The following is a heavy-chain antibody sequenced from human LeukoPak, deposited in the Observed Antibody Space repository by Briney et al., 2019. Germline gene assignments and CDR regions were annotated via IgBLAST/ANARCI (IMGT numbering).Heavy chain of an antibody. CDR1: GFTFSSYA. J-gene: IGHJ4*02. CDR2: ISGSGGST. V-gene: IGHV3-23*01. Sequence: AGGSLRLSCAASGFTFSSYAMSWARQAPGKGLEWVSAISGSGGSTYYADSVKGRFTISRDNSKNTLYLQMNSLRAEDTAVYYCAKDRCRRGGDCYPFDYWGQGTLVTVSS. D-gene: IGHD2-21*02. CDR3: AKDRCRRGGDCYPFDY.